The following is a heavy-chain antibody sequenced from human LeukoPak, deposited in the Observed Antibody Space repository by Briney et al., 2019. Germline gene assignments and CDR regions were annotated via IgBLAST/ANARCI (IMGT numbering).Heavy chain of an antibody. CDR2: IYTSGST. J-gene: IGHJ4*02. CDR1: GGSISSGSYY. CDR3: ARGAIVVVITSYYFDY. Sequence: SETLSLTCSVSGGSISSGSYYWSWIRQPAGKGLEWIGRIYTSGSTNYNPSLKNRVTISVDTSKNQFSLKLSSVTAADTAVYYCARGAIVVVITSYYFDYWGQGTLVTVSS. D-gene: IGHD3-22*01. V-gene: IGHV4-61*02.